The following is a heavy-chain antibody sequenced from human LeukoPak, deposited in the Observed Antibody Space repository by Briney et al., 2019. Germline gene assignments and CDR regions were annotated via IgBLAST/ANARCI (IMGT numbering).Heavy chain of an antibody. CDR3: ASLPVVVVAATRNFDY. V-gene: IGHV3-20*04. D-gene: IGHD2-15*01. J-gene: IGHJ4*02. CDR1: GFTFGDYG. CDR2: IHWNGGST. Sequence: GGSLRLSCAASGFTFGDYGMSWVRQAPGKGLEWVSGIHWNGGSTGYADSVKGRFTISRDNAKNSLYLQMSSLRAEDTAVYYCASLPVVVVAATRNFDYWGQGTLVTVSS.